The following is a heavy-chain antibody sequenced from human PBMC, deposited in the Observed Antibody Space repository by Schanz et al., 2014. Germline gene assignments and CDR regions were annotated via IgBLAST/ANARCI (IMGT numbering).Heavy chain of an antibody. D-gene: IGHD1-20*01. V-gene: IGHV1-8*01. CDR3: ARDNGRIPAANSFDY. J-gene: IGHJ4*02. Sequence: QVHLVQSGAEVKKPGASVKVSCKASGYNITSNDVTWVRQATGQGLEWMGWMNPNSGNTGYAQKFQHRVNMTTDRTTSTVYMELRSLRFDDTAVYFCARDNGRIPAANSFDYWGQGTRVTVSS. CDR1: GYNITSND. CDR2: MNPNSGNT.